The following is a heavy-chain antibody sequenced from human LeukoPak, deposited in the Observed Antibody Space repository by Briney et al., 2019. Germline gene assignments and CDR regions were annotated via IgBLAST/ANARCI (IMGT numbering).Heavy chain of an antibody. V-gene: IGHV3-7*01. CDR2: IKQDGSR. CDR1: GCFFSNYW. D-gene: IGHD7-27*01. CDR3: ARGSYWGGDY. Sequence: PGGSLRPSCAASGCFFSNYWMSWVRQAPGKGLEWVDNIKQDGSRNYVDSVKGRFTISRDNAKNALYLQMNSLRVDDTAVYYCARGSYWGGDYWGQGTLVTVSS. J-gene: IGHJ4*02.